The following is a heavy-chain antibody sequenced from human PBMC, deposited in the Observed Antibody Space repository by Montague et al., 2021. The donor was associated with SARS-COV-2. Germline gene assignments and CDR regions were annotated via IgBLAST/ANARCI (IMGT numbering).Heavy chain of an antibody. CDR2: IHYSGST. V-gene: IGHV4-39*01. J-gene: IGHJ6*02. CDR1: GGSISSSSYY. D-gene: IGHD1-26*01. Sequence: SETLSLTCAVSGGSISSSSYYWGWIRQPPGKGLEWIGNIHYSGSTYYNPSLKGRVSISVDTSKNQFSLKLSSVTAADTAVYYCARLWDTVYYYYGMDVWGQGTPVTVSS. CDR3: ARLWDTVYYYYGMDV.